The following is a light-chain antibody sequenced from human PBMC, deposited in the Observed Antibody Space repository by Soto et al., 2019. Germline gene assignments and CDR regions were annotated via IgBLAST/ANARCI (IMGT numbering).Light chain of an antibody. CDR3: QSYDSNLSAWV. V-gene: IGLV1-40*01. J-gene: IGLJ3*02. Sequence: QSVLTQPPSVSGAPGQRVTISCTGSSSNIGAGYPVHWYQQLPGTAPRLLIYLNNNRPSGVPDRFSGSKSGTSASLAITGLQTEDESDYYCQSYDSNLSAWVFGGGTTLTVL. CDR2: LNN. CDR1: SSNIGAGYP.